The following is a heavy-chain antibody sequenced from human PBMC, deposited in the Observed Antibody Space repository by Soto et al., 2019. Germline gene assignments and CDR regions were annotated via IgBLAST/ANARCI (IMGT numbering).Heavy chain of an antibody. Sequence: QVQLVESGGGVVQPGRSLRLSCAASGFTFSSYGMHWVRQAPGKGLEWVAVIWYDGSNKYYADSVKGRFTISRDNSKNTLYLQMNSLRAEDTAVYYCASFSDYGDYFDYWGQGTLVTVSS. J-gene: IGHJ4*02. CDR1: GFTFSSYG. CDR2: IWYDGSNK. CDR3: ASFSDYGDYFDY. V-gene: IGHV3-33*01. D-gene: IGHD4-17*01.